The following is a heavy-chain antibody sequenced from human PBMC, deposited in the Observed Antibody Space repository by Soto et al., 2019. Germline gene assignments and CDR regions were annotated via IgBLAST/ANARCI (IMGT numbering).Heavy chain of an antibody. CDR2: IDYSGST. V-gene: IGHV4-39*01. CDR1: GGSISSSSYY. Sequence: QLQLQESGPGLVKPSETLSLTCTVSGGSISSSSYYWGWIRQPPGKGLEWIGSIDYSGSTYYNPSLKSRVTISVDTSKNQFSLKLSSVTAADTAVYYCASSWGTVTTPFDYWGQGTLVTVSS. J-gene: IGHJ4*02. D-gene: IGHD4-4*01. CDR3: ASSWGTVTTPFDY.